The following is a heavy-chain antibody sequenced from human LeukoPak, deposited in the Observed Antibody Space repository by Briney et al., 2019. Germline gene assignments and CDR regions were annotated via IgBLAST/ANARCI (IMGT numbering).Heavy chain of an antibody. D-gene: IGHD3-9*01. CDR3: ASQHYDILTGYYFFDY. Sequence: SETLSLTCAVYGGSFSGYYWSWIRQPPGKGLEWIGEINHSGSTNYNPSLKSRVTISVDTSKNQFSLKLSSVTAADTAVYYCASQHYDILTGYYFFDYWGQGTLVTVSS. J-gene: IGHJ4*02. CDR1: GGSFSGYY. V-gene: IGHV4-34*01. CDR2: INHSGST.